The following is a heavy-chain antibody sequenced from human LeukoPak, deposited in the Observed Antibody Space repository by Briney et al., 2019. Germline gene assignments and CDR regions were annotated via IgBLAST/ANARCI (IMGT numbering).Heavy chain of an antibody. CDR3: AKEVVGAFQY. J-gene: IGHJ1*01. CDR1: GSTFSDYA. CDR2: IWYDGNVK. Sequence: GGSLRLSCVVSGSTFSDYAMHWVRQAPGKGLEWVAVIWYDGNVKYYADSVKGRFTISRDNSKNTLYLQMNSLRAEDTAVYHCAKEVVGAFQYWGQGTLVTVSS. D-gene: IGHD1-26*01. V-gene: IGHV3-33*03.